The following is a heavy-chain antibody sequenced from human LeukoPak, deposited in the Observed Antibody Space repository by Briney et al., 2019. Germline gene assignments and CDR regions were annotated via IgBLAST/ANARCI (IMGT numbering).Heavy chain of an antibody. V-gene: IGHV3-30*03. CDR1: GFTFGSYG. CDR2: ISYDGNNK. J-gene: IGHJ4*02. D-gene: IGHD1-26*01. CDR3: AREWELLY. Sequence: GGSLRLSCAASGFTFGSYGMHWVRQAPVKGLEWVAVISYDGNNKYYADSVKGRFTISRDNAKNSLYLQMNSLRAEDTAVYYCAREWELLYWGQGTLVTVSS.